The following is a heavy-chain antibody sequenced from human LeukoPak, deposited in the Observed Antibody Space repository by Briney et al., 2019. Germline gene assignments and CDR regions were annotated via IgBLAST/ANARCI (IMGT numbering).Heavy chain of an antibody. D-gene: IGHD5-12*01. CDR1: GDSISGYY. Sequence: PSETLSLTCTVSGDSISGYYGRWIRQTAGKTRDCIGRLYGAGINNYNPSLKSRVPLSLDTTNNHFSLNLRSVTAADTAVYYCARAWPLRGLAYWGQGILVAASS. CDR2: LYGAGIN. V-gene: IGHV4-4*07. J-gene: IGHJ4*02. CDR3: ARAWPLRGLAY.